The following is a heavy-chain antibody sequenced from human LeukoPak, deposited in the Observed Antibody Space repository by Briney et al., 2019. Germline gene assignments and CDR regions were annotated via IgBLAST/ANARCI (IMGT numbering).Heavy chain of an antibody. Sequence: SETLSLTCTVSGGSISSGSYYWGWIRQPPGRGLEWIGSIYYSGSTYYNPSLKSRVTISVDTSKNQFSLKLSSVTAADTAVYYCARLTYGGYGDDYWGQGTLVTVSS. D-gene: IGHD5-12*01. CDR1: GGSISSGSYY. CDR3: ARLTYGGYGDDY. V-gene: IGHV4-39*01. CDR2: IYYSGST. J-gene: IGHJ4*02.